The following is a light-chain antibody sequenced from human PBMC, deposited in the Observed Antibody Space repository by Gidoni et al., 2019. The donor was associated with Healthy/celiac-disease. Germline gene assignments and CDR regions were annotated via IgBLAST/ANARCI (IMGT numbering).Light chain of an antibody. CDR2: DNN. J-gene: IGLJ3*02. CDR3: GTWDSSLSAVV. V-gene: IGLV1-51*01. CDR1: SSNIGDDY. Sequence: QSVLTQPHSVPAAPGQKVTISCSGSSSNIGDDYVAWYQQLTGTAPQLLVYDNNKQPAASPDRCSGSKTGTSTALGITGLQNGDDADYYCGTWDSSLSAVVFGGGTKLTVL.